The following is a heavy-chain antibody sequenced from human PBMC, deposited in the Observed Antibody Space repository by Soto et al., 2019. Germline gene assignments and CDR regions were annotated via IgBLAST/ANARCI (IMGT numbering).Heavy chain of an antibody. Sequence: ASVKVSCKASGYTFTSYDINWVRQATGQGLEWMGWMNPNSGNTGYAQKFQGRVTMTRNTSISTAYMELSSLRSEDTAVYYCASPGHTVTGGAFDIWGQGTMVTVSS. CDR1: GYTFTSYD. V-gene: IGHV1-8*01. CDR3: ASPGHTVTGGAFDI. D-gene: IGHD4-17*01. J-gene: IGHJ3*02. CDR2: MNPNSGNT.